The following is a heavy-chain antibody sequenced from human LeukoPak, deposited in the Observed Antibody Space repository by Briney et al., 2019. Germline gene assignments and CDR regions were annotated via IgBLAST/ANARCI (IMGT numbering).Heavy chain of an antibody. Sequence: GGSLRLSCAASGFTFSSYAMHWVRQAPGKGLEWVAVISYDGSNKYYADSVKGRFTISRDNAKNSLYLQMNSLRAEDTAVYYCARAPNAGAEFDYWGQGTLVTVSS. CDR3: ARAPNAGAEFDY. V-gene: IGHV3-30*04. D-gene: IGHD7-27*01. CDR1: GFTFSSYA. CDR2: ISYDGSNK. J-gene: IGHJ4*02.